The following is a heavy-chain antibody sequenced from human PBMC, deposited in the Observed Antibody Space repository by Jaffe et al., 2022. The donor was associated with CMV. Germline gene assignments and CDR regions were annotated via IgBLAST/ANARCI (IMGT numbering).Heavy chain of an antibody. CDR3: ATEIPDYYDSSGPGGSWGY. J-gene: IGHJ4*02. D-gene: IGHD3-22*01. CDR2: INPSGGST. CDR1: GYTFTSYY. V-gene: IGHV1-46*01. Sequence: QVQLVQSGAEVKKPGASVKVSCKASGYTFTSYYMHWVRQAPGQGLEWMGIINPSGGSTSYAQKFQGRVTMTRDTSTSTVYMELSSLRSEDTAVYYCATEIPDYYDSSGPGGSWGYWGQGTLVTVSS.